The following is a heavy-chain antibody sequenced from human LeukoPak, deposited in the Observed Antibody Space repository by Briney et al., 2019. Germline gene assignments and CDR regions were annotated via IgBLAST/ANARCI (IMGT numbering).Heavy chain of an antibody. CDR1: GGSISGYY. J-gene: IGHJ4*02. Sequence: SETLSLTCTGSGGSISGYYWNWIRQPPGRGPEWFGYIHYTGSTIYSPSLKSRVTISLDTSKNQFSLKLSSVTAADTAVYYCARLTWDTTMDRYYFDFWGQGTLVTVSS. D-gene: IGHD5-18*01. CDR2: IHYTGST. V-gene: IGHV4-59*08. CDR3: ARLTWDTTMDRYYFDF.